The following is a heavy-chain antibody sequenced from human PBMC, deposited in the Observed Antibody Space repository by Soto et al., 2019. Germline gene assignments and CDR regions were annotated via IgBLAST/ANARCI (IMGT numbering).Heavy chain of an antibody. D-gene: IGHD5-12*01. CDR3: ARDVSSGYASILDV. V-gene: IGHV3-7*03. J-gene: IGHJ4*02. CDR2: IKEDGSVK. CDR1: RLTFSPYW. Sequence: PGGSLRLSCEGFRLTFSPYWMTWVRQAPGKGLEWVASIKEDGSVKNYADSVKGRFTVSRDNVKRAMFLQMTSVRVDDTAVYFCARDVSSGYASILDVWGRGARVTVSS.